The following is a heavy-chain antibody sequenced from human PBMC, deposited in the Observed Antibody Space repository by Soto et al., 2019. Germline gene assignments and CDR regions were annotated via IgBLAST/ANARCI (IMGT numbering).Heavy chain of an antibody. CDR2: IHHSGST. J-gene: IGHJ4*02. CDR3: ARDLGRVAVAGIQAY. CDR1: GGSISGSYW. Sequence: QVQLQESGPGLVKPSGTLSLTCAVSGGSISGSYWWSWVRQPPGKGLEWIGEIHHSGSTNYNPSLKSRVTISVDKSKNQFSLKLRSVTAADTAVYYCARDLGRVAVAGIQAYWGQGTLVTVSS. D-gene: IGHD6-19*01. V-gene: IGHV4-4*02.